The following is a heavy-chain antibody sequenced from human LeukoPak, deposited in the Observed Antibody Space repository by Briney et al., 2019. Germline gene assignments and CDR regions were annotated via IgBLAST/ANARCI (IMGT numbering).Heavy chain of an antibody. CDR2: IYTSGST. D-gene: IGHD3-3*01. CDR3: ARESGVVTKYYYYYYMDV. Sequence: KPSETLSLTCTVSGGSISSYYWSWLRQPAGKGLEWIGRIYTSGSTNYNPSLKSRVTISVDKSKNQFSLKLSSVTAADTAVYYCARESGVVTKYYYYYYMDVWGKGTTVTVSS. CDR1: GGSISSYY. V-gene: IGHV4-4*07. J-gene: IGHJ6*03.